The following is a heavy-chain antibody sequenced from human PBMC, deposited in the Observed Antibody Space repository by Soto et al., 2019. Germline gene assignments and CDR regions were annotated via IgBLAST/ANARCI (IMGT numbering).Heavy chain of an antibody. CDR1: GYIFTKYG. CDR2: INVYNGDR. J-gene: IGHJ5*02. D-gene: IGHD2-21*02. Sequence: ASVKVSCKAQGYIFTKYGIGWVRQAPGHGLEWMGLINVYNGDRKVAQKFQDRVSMTTDTATDTAYMELKSLRSGDTAVYYCARLQLGGDRMLNWFDPWGQGTLVTVSS. V-gene: IGHV1-18*01. CDR3: ARLQLGGDRMLNWFDP.